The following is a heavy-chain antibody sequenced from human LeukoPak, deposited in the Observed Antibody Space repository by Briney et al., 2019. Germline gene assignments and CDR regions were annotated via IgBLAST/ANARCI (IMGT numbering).Heavy chain of an antibody. CDR2: INHNGNVN. V-gene: IGHV3-7*01. Sequence: GGSLRLSCAASGFTFSSYWMNWARQAPGKGLEWVASINHNGNVNYYVDSVKGRFTISRDNAKNSLYLQMNSLRAEDTAVYYCAREQSDYGMDVWGQGTTVTVSS. CDR1: GFTFSSYW. CDR3: AREQSDYGMDV. J-gene: IGHJ6*02.